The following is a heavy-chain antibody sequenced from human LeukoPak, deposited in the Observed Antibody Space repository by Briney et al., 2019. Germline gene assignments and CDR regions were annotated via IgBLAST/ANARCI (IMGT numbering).Heavy chain of an antibody. Sequence: PSETLSLTCTVSGGSIATHYWSWIRQPPGKGLEWIGYINYSGTTNFNPSLNSRVTISVDTSRNQFSLKLSSVTAADTAVYYCARGGGAFDIWGQGTMVAVSS. J-gene: IGHJ3*02. CDR3: ARGGGAFDI. V-gene: IGHV4-59*11. CDR2: INYSGTT. CDR1: GGSIATHY. D-gene: IGHD6-25*01.